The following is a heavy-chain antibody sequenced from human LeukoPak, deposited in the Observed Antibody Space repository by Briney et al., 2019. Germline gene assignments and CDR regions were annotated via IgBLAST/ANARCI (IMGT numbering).Heavy chain of an antibody. CDR3: ARFGYYYYYMDV. V-gene: IGHV4-61*02. J-gene: IGHJ6*03. CDR2: IYTSGST. Sequence: SETLSLTCTVSGGSISSGSYYWSWIRQPAGKGLEWIGRIYTSGSTNYNPSLKSRVNISVDTSKNQFSLKLSSVTAADTAVYYCARFGYYYYYMDVWGKGTTVTISS. CDR1: GGSISSGSYY. D-gene: IGHD3-10*01.